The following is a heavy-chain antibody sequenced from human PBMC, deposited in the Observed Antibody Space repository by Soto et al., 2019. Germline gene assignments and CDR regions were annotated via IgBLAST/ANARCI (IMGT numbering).Heavy chain of an antibody. V-gene: IGHV3-23*01. CDR2: ITGSGSST. D-gene: IGHD4-17*01. CDR1: GFTFSTYA. J-gene: IGHJ4*02. CDR3: AKDLYGDYGGVDY. Sequence: EVQLLDSGGGLVQPGGSLGLSCAASGFTFSTYALSWVRQAPGKGLEWVSTITGSGSSTYYADSVKGRFTISRDNSKNTLSLQMNSLRAEDTAVYYCAKDLYGDYGGVDYWGQGTLVTVSS.